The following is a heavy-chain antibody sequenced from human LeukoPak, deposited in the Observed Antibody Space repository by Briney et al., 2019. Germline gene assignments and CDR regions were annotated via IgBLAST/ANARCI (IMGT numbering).Heavy chain of an antibody. Sequence: SETLSLTCAVYGGSFSGYYWSWIRQPPGKGLEWIGEINHSGSTNYNPSLKIRVTISVDTSKNQFSLKLSSVTAADTAVYYCARPLLDGYKDFDYWGQGTLVTVSS. D-gene: IGHD5-24*01. CDR3: ARPLLDGYKDFDY. CDR1: GGSFSGYY. CDR2: INHSGST. V-gene: IGHV4-34*01. J-gene: IGHJ4*02.